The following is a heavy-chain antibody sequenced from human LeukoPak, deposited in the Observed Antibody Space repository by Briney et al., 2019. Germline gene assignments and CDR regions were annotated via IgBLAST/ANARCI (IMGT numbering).Heavy chain of an antibody. V-gene: IGHV3-7*05. J-gene: IGHJ4*02. CDR2: INQDGSDK. D-gene: IGHD1-26*01. Sequence: GGSLRLSCAASGFSFRTSWMSWVRPAPGKRLECVANINQDGSDKYYVDSVKGRFSISRDNAENSLYLQMNSLRAEDTGVYYCARRGRDFDHWGQGTLVTVSS. CDR1: GFSFRTSW. CDR3: ARRGRDFDH.